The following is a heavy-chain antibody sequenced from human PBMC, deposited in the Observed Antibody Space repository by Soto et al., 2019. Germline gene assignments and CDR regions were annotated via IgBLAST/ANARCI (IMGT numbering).Heavy chain of an antibody. D-gene: IGHD2-2*01. CDR3: AREGHRPYDYYGMDV. Sequence: QVQLVQSGAEGKKPGASVKVYCKSSGYTFSMSGISWVRQAPGQGLEWMGWISGYNGNTNYEQKFQDRVTVTTQTTTNTAYMELRSLRSDDTAVSYCAREGHRPYDYYGMDVWGQGTTVTVSS. J-gene: IGHJ6*02. CDR1: GYTFSMSG. CDR2: ISGYNGNT. V-gene: IGHV1-18*01.